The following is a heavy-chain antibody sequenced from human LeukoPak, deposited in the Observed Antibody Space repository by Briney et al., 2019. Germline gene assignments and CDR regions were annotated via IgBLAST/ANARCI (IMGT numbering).Heavy chain of an antibody. V-gene: IGHV4-34*01. CDR1: GGSFSGYY. CDR3: ARGRRPGPTWAFDT. Sequence: PSETLSLTCAVYGGSFSGYYRSWIRQPPGKGLEWIGEINHSGSTNYNPSLKSRVTISVDTSKNQFSLKLSSVTAADTAVYYCARGRRPGPTWAFDTWGQGTMVTVSS. D-gene: IGHD1-1*01. J-gene: IGHJ3*02. CDR2: INHSGST.